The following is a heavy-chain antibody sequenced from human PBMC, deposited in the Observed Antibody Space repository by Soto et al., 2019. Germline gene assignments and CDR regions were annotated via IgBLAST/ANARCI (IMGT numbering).Heavy chain of an antibody. CDR1: GYTFSNYW. CDR2: IYPRESDI. Sequence: GESLKISCKGSGYTFSNYWIGWVRQMPRKGLEWMAIIYPRESDIRYSPSFEGQVTVSVDRSINAAYLQLNSLTASDTAIYYGARQSFRMPYYSDSWGQLTLVNVSS. CDR3: ARQSFRMPYYSDS. D-gene: IGHD2-2*01. V-gene: IGHV5-51*01. J-gene: IGHJ4*02.